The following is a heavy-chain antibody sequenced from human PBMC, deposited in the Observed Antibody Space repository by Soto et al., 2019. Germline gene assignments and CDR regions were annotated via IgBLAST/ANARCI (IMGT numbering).Heavy chain of an antibody. D-gene: IGHD2-21*01. V-gene: IGHV3-23*01. Sequence: EVELLESGGGLVQPGGSLRLSCKASGFMFNNSAMTLVRQAPGQGLQWVESVSDNGGSRGGTYYADSVKGRFTISRDNSKNTLYLQLDSLTGADTAVYYCARAKAVVIAALDIWGQGTMVTVSS. CDR3: ARAKAVVIAALDI. CDR1: GFMFNNSA. J-gene: IGHJ3*02. CDR2: VSDNGGSRGGT.